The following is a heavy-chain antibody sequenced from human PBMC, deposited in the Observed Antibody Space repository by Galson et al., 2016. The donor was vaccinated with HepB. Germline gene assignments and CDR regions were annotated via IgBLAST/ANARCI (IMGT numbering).Heavy chain of an antibody. D-gene: IGHD2-15*01. J-gene: IGHJ5*02. Sequence: SVKVSCKASGYSFTSYDINCVRQATGQGLEWMGWMNPNRANTGNAQKFQARVTMTRNTSISTAYMELSSLKSEDTAVYYCVRRGYCCGRSCYNRRDWFDPWGQGTLVTVSS. CDR1: GYSFTSYD. CDR3: VRRGYCCGRSCYNRRDWFDP. V-gene: IGHV1-8*01. CDR2: MNPNRANT.